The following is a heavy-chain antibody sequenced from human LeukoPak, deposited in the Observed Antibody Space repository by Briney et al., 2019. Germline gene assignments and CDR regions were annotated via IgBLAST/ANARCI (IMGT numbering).Heavy chain of an antibody. D-gene: IGHD3/OR15-3a*01. V-gene: IGHV3-43D*03. CDR2: ISWDGGST. CDR3: ARTGLGMYSFDS. J-gene: IGHJ4*02. Sequence: GGSLRLSCAASGFTFDDYAMHWVRQAPGKGLEWVSLISWDGGSTYYADSVKGRFTISRDKAKNSLYLQMNSLRAEDTAVYYCARTGLGMYSFDSWGQGTLVTVSS. CDR1: GFTFDDYA.